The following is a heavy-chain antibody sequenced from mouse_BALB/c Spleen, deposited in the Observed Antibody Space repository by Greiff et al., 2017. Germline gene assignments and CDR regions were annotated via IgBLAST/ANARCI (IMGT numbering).Heavy chain of an antibody. CDR1: GFTFSSFG. CDR2: ISSGSSTI. CDR3: AREAVVWNYFDY. D-gene: IGHD1-1*01. J-gene: IGHJ2*01. V-gene: IGHV5-17*02. Sequence: EVQVVESGGGLVQPGGSRKLSCAASGFTFSSFGMHWVRQAPEKGLEWVAYISSGSSTIYYADTVKGRFTISRDNPKNTLFLQMTSLRSEDTAMYYCAREAVVWNYFDYWGQGTTLTVSS.